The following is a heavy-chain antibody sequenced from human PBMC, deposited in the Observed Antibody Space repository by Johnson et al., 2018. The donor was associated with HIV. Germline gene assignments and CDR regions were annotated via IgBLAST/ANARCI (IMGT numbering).Heavy chain of an antibody. V-gene: IGHV3-30*18. CDR1: GFTFSTYG. J-gene: IGHJ3*02. D-gene: IGHD1-26*01. Sequence: QVQLVESGGGVVQPGRSLRLSCAASGFTFSTYGMHWVRQAPGKGLEWVAVISYDGSNTYYADSVRGRFTLSRDNSKNTVYLQMNNLRAEDTAVYYCAKDAGWSIVGATDGRDAFDIWGQGAMVTVSS. CDR2: ISYDGSNT. CDR3: AKDAGWSIVGATDGRDAFDI.